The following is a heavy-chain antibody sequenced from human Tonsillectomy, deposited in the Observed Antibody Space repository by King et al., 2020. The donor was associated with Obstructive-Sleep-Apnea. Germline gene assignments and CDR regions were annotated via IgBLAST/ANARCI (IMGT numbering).Heavy chain of an antibody. J-gene: IGHJ4*02. D-gene: IGHD3-22*01. Sequence: VQLVESGGGLVKPGGSLRLSCAGSGFTFSYYYMSWIRQAPGKGLEWVSYISSSGSTIYYADSVKGRFTISRDNAKNSLYLQMNSLRVEDTAVYYCALSTYYDSSGYFDYWGQGTLVTVSS. CDR1: GFTFSYYY. CDR3: ALSTYYDSSGYFDY. V-gene: IGHV3-11*01. CDR2: ISSSGSTI.